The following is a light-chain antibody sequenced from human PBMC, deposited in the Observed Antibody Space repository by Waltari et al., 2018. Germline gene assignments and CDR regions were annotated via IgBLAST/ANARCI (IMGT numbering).Light chain of an antibody. J-gene: IGKJ1*01. CDR3: MHSIQFPRT. CDR2: EVS. Sequence: DIVMTQTPLSLPVTPGQPASISCKSTQSLLHGDGRTYLYWYLQKPGPPPQLVIYEVSNRFSGVPDRFSGSGSGTDFTLKISRVEAEDVGIYYCMHSIQFPRTFGQGTKVEI. CDR1: QSLLHGDGRTY. V-gene: IGKV2D-29*01.